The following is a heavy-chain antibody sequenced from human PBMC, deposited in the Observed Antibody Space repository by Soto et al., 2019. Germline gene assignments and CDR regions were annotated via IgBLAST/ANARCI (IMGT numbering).Heavy chain of an antibody. CDR3: ASGRSRSTSWYFDL. D-gene: IGHD2-2*01. CDR2: IIPILGIA. J-gene: IGHJ2*01. V-gene: IGHV1-69*02. CDR1: GGTFSSYT. Sequence: QVQLVQSGAEVKKPGSAVKVSCKASGGTFSSYTISWVRQAPGQGLEWMGRIIPILGIANYAHKFQGRVTITADKSTSTAYMELSSLRSEDTAVYYCASGRSRSTSWYFDLWGRGTLVTVSS.